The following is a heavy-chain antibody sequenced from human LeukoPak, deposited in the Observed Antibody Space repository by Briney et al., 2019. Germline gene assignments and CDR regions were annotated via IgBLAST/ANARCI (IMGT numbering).Heavy chain of an antibody. CDR2: ISWNSGSI. D-gene: IGHD3-10*01. V-gene: IGHV3-9*01. J-gene: IGHJ4*02. CDR3: AKDILVRAVGITRYTVPDY. CDR1: GFTFDDYA. Sequence: YPGGSLRLSCAASGFTFDDYAMHWVRQAPGKGLEWVSGISWNSGSIGYADSVKGRFTISRDNAKNSLYLQMNSLRAEDTALYYCAKDILVRAVGITRYTVPDYWGQGTLVTVSS.